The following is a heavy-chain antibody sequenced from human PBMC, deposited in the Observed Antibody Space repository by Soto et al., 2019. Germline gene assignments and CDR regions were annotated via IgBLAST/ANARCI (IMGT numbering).Heavy chain of an antibody. D-gene: IGHD3-9*01. V-gene: IGHV1-8*01. CDR2: MNPNSGNT. Sequence: ASVKVSCKASGYTFTSYDINWVRQATGQGLEWMGWMNPNSGNTGYAQKFQGRVTMTRNTSISTAYMELSSLRSEDTAVYYCARGSPPYDILTGYWTAYYYHYGMDVWGQGTTVTVSS. CDR1: GYTFTSYD. CDR3: ARGSPPYDILTGYWTAYYYHYGMDV. J-gene: IGHJ6*02.